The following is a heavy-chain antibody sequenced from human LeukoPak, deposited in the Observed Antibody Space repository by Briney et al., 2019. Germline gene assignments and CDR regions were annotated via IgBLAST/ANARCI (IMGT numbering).Heavy chain of an antibody. D-gene: IGHD3-22*01. V-gene: IGHV3-7*01. J-gene: IGHJ4*02. CDR2: IKQDGSEK. CDR1: GFTFSYYW. Sequence: GGSLRLSCAASGFTFSYYWMSWVRQAPGKGLEWVANIKQDGSEKYYVDSVKGRFTISRDNAKNSLYLQMSSLRGDDAALYYCASEDNTGSSAYWGQGTLVTVSS. CDR3: ASEDNTGSSAY.